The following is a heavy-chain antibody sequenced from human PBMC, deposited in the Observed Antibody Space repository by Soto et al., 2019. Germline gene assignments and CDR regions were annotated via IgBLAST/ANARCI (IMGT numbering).Heavy chain of an antibody. CDR3: ARGVAAGVQY. CDR2: MQPSSART. J-gene: IGHJ4*02. V-gene: IGHV1-8*01. Sequence: SVQVSCNASGYSFTSLDINWVRQPPGQVLEWMGWMQPSSARTGYAQKFKGRGTMIRDTSINTAYMELSSLTSDDTAFYYCARGVAAGVQYWGQGTLVTVSS. D-gene: IGHD3-10*01. CDR1: GYSFTSLD.